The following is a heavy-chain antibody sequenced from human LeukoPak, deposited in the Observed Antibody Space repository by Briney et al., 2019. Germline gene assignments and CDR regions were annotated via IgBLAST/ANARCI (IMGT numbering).Heavy chain of an antibody. Sequence: SETLSLTCAVSGESLRGYKWIWIRQPPGKGLEWIGEINYSANTNYNPALKSRVTMSRDTSKNQFSLNLSSLIAADTAVYYCSRSHDLEWLKTWFDPWGQGTLVTVSS. CDR1: GESLRGYK. V-gene: IGHV4-34*01. CDR2: INYSANT. CDR3: SRSHDLEWLKTWFDP. J-gene: IGHJ5*02. D-gene: IGHD3-3*01.